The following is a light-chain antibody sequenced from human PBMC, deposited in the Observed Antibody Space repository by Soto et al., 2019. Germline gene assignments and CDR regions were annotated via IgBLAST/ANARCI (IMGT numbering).Light chain of an antibody. CDR3: CSYTSSSTLYV. CDR1: SSDVGGYNY. J-gene: IGLJ1*01. CDR2: EVT. V-gene: IGLV2-8*01. Sequence: QSVLTQPPSASGSPGQSVAISCTGTSSDVGGYNYVSWYQQYPGKAPKLIMYEVTKRPSGVPDRFSGSKSGNTASLTVSGLQAEDEADYYCCSYTSSSTLYVFGTGTKVTVL.